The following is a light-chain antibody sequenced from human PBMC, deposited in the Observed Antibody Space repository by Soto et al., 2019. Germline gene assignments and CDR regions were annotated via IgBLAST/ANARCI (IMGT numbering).Light chain of an antibody. CDR2: AVS. CDR1: SSDVGAHNL. V-gene: IGLV2-14*01. J-gene: IGLJ1*01. Sequence: SALTQPASVSGSPGQSITISCSGTSSDVGAHNLVSWYQQHPGRAPKLMIYAVSNRPSGVSNRFSGSKSGNTASLTISGLQAEDGADYYCCSLTTRDSHVFGTGTKVTVL. CDR3: CSLTTRDSHV.